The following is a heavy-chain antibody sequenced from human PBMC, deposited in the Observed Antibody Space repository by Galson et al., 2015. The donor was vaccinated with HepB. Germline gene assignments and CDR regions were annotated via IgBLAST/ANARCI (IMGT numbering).Heavy chain of an antibody. Sequence: SVKVSCKASGGTFSSYAISWVRQAPGQGLEWMGGIIPIFGTANYAQKFQGRVTITADESTSTAHMELSSLRSEDTAVYYCATAYCGGDCYSSHDYYFDYWGQGTLVTVSS. D-gene: IGHD2-21*02. CDR1: GGTFSSYA. CDR3: ATAYCGGDCYSSHDYYFDY. V-gene: IGHV1-69*13. J-gene: IGHJ4*02. CDR2: IIPIFGTA.